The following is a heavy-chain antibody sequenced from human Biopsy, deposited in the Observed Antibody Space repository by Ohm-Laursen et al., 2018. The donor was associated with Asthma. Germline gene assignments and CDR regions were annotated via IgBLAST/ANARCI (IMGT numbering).Heavy chain of an antibody. J-gene: IGHJ4*02. D-gene: IGHD5-12*01. V-gene: IGHV3-30*18. CDR3: AKRRGYSGHDNDY. CDR1: GFMFRSFG. CDR2: ISYDGNHK. Sequence: SLRLSCAASGFMFRSFGMHWVRQAPGKGLEWVAVISYDGNHKFYEDSLKGRFTISRDNSKNTLYLQMNSLRTEDTAVYYCAKRRGYSGHDNDYWGQGTLVIVS.